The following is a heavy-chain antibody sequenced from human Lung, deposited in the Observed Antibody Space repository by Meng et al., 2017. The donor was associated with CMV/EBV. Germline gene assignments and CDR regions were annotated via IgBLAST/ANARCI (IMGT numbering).Heavy chain of an antibody. V-gene: IGHV1-18*01. Sequence: ASVXVSXKASGYTFTSYGISWVRQAPGQGLKWMGWISTYNSNTNYAQTFRGRITLTADTSTRTVYMDLRSLRSDDTAVYYCARDRTPDILLPHYYYYGMDVWXQGTXVTVSS. CDR2: ISTYNSNT. D-gene: IGHD3-9*01. CDR3: ARDRTPDILLPHYYYYGMDV. J-gene: IGHJ6*02. CDR1: GYTFTSYG.